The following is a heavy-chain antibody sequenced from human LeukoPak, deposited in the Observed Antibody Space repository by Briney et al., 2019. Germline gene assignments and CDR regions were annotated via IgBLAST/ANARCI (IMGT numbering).Heavy chain of an antibody. D-gene: IGHD5-24*01. J-gene: IGHJ4*02. CDR2: IYYSGST. CDR3: ARVAVRCFDY. Sequence: KSSQTLSLTCTVSGGSISSGGYYWSWIRPHPGKGLEWIGYIYYSGSTYYNPSLESRVTISVDTSKNQFSLKLSSVTAADTVVYYCARVAVRCFDYWGQGTLVTVSS. CDR1: GGSISSGGYY. V-gene: IGHV4-31*03.